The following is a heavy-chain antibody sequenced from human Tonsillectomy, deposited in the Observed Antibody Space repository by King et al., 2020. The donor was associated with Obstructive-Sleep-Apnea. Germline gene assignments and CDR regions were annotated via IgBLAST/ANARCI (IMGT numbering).Heavy chain of an antibody. J-gene: IGHJ4*02. Sequence: VQLVESGGGVVQPGRSLRLSCVGSGFSFRNYGMHWVRQAPGKGLEWVAVISKDGSSQDYADSVKGRFTFSRDNSKNTLYLQMNSLRPEDTAVYHCAKEMATIGAYFDCWGQGTLVTVSS. CDR1: GFSFRNYG. CDR2: ISKDGSSQ. CDR3: AKEMATIGAYFDC. D-gene: IGHD5-24*01. V-gene: IGHV3-30*18.